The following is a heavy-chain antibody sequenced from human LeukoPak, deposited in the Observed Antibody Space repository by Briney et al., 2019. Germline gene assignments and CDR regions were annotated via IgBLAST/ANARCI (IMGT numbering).Heavy chain of an antibody. CDR3: ARDPRPFWSGYYR. Sequence: PGGSLRLSCAASGFTFSSYSMNWVRQAPGKGLEWVSYISSSSSTIYYADSVKGRFTISRDNAKNSLYLQMNSLRAEDTAVYYCARDPRPFWSGYYRWGQGTLVTVSS. J-gene: IGHJ4*02. CDR2: ISSSSSTI. V-gene: IGHV3-48*01. CDR1: GFTFSSYS. D-gene: IGHD3-3*01.